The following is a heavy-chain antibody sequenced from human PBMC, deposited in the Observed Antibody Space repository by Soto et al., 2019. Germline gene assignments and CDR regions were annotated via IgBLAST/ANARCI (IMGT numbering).Heavy chain of an antibody. CDR3: ARDVLDITIDYYFDS. D-gene: IGHD3-10*01. CDR1: GGSIGSGDYY. CDR2: IHHSGSS. V-gene: IGHV4-30-4*01. Sequence: SETLSLTCTVSGGSIGSGDYYWSWIRQPPGKGLEWIGYIHHSGSSQYHPSLRGRVSFSIDTSTNQFSLELRSVAGADTAVYYCARDVLDITIDYYFDSWGQG. J-gene: IGHJ4*02.